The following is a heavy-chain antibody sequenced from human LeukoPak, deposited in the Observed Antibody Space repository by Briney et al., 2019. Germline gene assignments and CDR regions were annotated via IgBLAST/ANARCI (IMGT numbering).Heavy chain of an antibody. J-gene: IGHJ3*02. CDR2: IYCDGSKT. Sequence: GESLKISCQASGYTFTDYWVGWVRQMPGKGLEWMGIIYCDGSKTTYSPSFQSQVTISVDKSTSTAYLQWSSLKASDTAMYYCARRHPLTSDGFDIWGQGTMVTVSS. V-gene: IGHV5-51*01. CDR3: ARRHPLTSDGFDI. CDR1: GYTFTDYW. D-gene: IGHD2-21*02.